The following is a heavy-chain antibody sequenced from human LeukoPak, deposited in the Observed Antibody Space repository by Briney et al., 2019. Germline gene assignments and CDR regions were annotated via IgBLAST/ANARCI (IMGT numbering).Heavy chain of an antibody. CDR3: AVGRAVAGREYYYYYYMDV. V-gene: IGHV1-69*05. J-gene: IGHJ6*03. Sequence: SVKVSCKASGGTFSSYAISWVRQAPGQGLEWMGRIIPIFGTANYAQKFQGRVTITTDESTSTAYMELSSLRSEDTAVYYRAVGRAVAGREYYYYYYMDVSGKGTTVTVSS. D-gene: IGHD6-19*01. CDR1: GGTFSSYA. CDR2: IIPIFGTA.